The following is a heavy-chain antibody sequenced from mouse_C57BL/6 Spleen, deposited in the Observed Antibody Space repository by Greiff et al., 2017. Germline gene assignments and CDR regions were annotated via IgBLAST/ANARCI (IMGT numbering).Heavy chain of an antibody. Sequence: DVKLQESGPGLVKPSQSLSLTCSVTGYSITSGYYWNWIRQFPGNKLEWMGYISYDGSNNYNPSLKNRISITRDTSKNQFFLKLNSVTTEDTATYYCARGPLSNFYYFDYWGQGTTLTVSS. D-gene: IGHD1-1*02. J-gene: IGHJ2*01. V-gene: IGHV3-6*01. CDR2: ISYDGSN. CDR1: GYSITSGYY. CDR3: ARGPLSNFYYFDY.